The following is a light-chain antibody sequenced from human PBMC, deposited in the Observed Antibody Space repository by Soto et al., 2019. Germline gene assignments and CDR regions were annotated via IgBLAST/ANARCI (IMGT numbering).Light chain of an antibody. J-gene: IGKJ5*01. CDR1: QSVSSN. Sequence: EIVMTHSPATLSVSPWERVTLSCRSSQSVSSNLAWYQQKPGQAPRLLIYGASIRATGIPARFSGSESGTEFTLTISSLQSEDFAVYYCQQFDNWPPITFGQGIRLEIK. CDR3: QQFDNWPPIT. V-gene: IGKV3-15*01. CDR2: GAS.